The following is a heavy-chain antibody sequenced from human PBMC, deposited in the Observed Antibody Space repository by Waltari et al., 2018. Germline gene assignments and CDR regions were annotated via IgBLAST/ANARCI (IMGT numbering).Heavy chain of an antibody. CDR2: ITHTGTT. CDR1: GGSFSGHY. Sequence: QVQLQQWGAGLLKPSETQSPTCAVSGGSFSGHYWTWIRQPPGKGLEWNGDITHTGTTNYNSSLKSRVTMSIDTSKNQFSLTVTSVTAADTAIYYCAARRRSSGAGFDPWGQGTLVTVSS. V-gene: IGHV4-34*02. J-gene: IGHJ5*02. CDR3: AARRRSSGAGFDP. D-gene: IGHD6-6*01.